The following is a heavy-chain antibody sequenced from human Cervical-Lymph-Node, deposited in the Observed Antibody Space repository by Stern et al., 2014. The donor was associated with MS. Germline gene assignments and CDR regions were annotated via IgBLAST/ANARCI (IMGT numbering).Heavy chain of an antibody. CDR1: GGTFRRFA. D-gene: IGHD2-2*01. CDR3: ASAHPATRRGYKGMNV. J-gene: IGHJ6*02. Sequence: HVQLVQSGSEVRKPGSSVNVTCKASGGTFRRFAVNWVRQAPGQGLEWVGGIIPVFGTPTYAQKFQGRVTIISDESTNTVYVELSSLTTDDTATYFCASAHPATRRGYKGMNVWGQGTTIAVSS. V-gene: IGHV1-69*01. CDR2: IIPVFGTP.